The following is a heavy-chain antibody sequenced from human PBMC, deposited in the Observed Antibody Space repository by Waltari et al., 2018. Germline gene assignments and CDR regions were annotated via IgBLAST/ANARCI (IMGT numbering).Heavy chain of an antibody. CDR3: VRGYPDIVATISDY. J-gene: IGHJ4*02. CDR1: RSPIRNTNYS. D-gene: IGHD5-12*01. CDR2: FYKSGTT. Sequence: QLQLQESGPGLVKPSETLSLTCPASRSPIRNTNYSWGWVRQPPGKGLEWIGSFYKSGTTYYNPSLKSRVTISVDTSNNQFSLKLNSVTAADTAVYYCVRGYPDIVATISDYWGQGTLVIVSS. V-gene: IGHV4-39*07.